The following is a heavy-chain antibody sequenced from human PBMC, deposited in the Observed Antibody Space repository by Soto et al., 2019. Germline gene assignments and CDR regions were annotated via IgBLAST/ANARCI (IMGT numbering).Heavy chain of an antibody. J-gene: IGHJ4*02. CDR1: GYTFTSYA. CDR2: INAGNGNT. D-gene: IGHD1-20*01. V-gene: IGHV1-3*01. CDR3: ARDSSRYNLNHAFWDY. Sequence: QVQLVQSGAEVKKPGASVKVSCKASGYTFTSYAMHWVRQAPGNSLEWLGLINAGNGNTKYSQKFQGRFTITRDTSASTAYLELISLRSEYTAVYYCARDSSRYNLNHAFWDYWGQGTLVTVSS.